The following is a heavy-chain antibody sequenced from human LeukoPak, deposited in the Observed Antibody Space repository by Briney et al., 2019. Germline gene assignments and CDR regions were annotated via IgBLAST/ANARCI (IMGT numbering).Heavy chain of an antibody. J-gene: IGHJ5*02. CDR3: ARDPGAVHTRGGWFDP. V-gene: IGHV3-48*03. Sequence: PGGSLRLSCAASGFTFSSYEMNWVRQAPGKGLEWVSHISGSGSSIYYADSVKGRFTISRDNAKNSLYLQMNSLRPEDTAVYYCARDPGAVHTRGGWFDPWGQGTLVTVSS. D-gene: IGHD3-16*01. CDR2: ISGSGSSI. CDR1: GFTFSSYE.